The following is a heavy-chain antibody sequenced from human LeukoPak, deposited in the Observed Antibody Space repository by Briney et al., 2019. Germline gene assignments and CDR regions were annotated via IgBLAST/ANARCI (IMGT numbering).Heavy chain of an antibody. V-gene: IGHV4-59*11. CDR2: IYYSGST. CDR1: GGSISSHY. Sequence: SETLSLTCAVYGGSISSHYWSWIRQPPGKGLEWIGYIYYSGSTNYNPSLKSRVTISVDTSKNQFSLKLSSVTAADTAVYYCARYNSSSGVDYWGQGTLVTVSS. D-gene: IGHD6-6*01. CDR3: ARYNSSSGVDY. J-gene: IGHJ4*02.